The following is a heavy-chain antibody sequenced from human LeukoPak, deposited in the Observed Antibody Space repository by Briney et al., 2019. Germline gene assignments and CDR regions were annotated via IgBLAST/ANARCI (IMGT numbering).Heavy chain of an antibody. Sequence: ASVKVSCKASGYTFTNYDINWVRQAPGQGLEWMGIINPSGGSTSYAQKFQGRVTMTRDMSTSTVYMELSSLRSEDTAVYYCARGETIAAVGGPWGQGTLVTVSS. CDR3: ARGETIAAVGGP. D-gene: IGHD6-13*01. J-gene: IGHJ5*02. V-gene: IGHV1-46*01. CDR2: INPSGGST. CDR1: GYTFTNYD.